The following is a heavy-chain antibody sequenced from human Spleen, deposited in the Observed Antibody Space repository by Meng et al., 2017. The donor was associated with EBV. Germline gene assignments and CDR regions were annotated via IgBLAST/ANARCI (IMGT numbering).Heavy chain of an antibody. Sequence: HAQMYGVGPVLATPSQALPLVFLVFGASLKSSGYCWSWTRQPPGKGLEWIGFSYYRGNTSYNPSLKSRVTISMDASKNQFSLKVRSVTAADTAVYFCARSLDSYGLNWFDPWGQGTLVTVSS. V-gene: IGHV4-30-4*01. CDR3: ARSLDSYGLNWFDP. D-gene: IGHD5-18*01. CDR1: GASLKSSGYC. CDR2: SYYRGNT. J-gene: IGHJ5*02.